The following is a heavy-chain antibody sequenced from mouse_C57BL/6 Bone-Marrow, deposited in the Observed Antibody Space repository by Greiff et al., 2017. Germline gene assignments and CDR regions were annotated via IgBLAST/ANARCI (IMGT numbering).Heavy chain of an antibody. CDR2: IDPEDGET. D-gene: IGHD1-1*01. CDR3: TRSLIYYGTNY. CDR1: GFNIKDYY. Sequence: EVKLQQSGAELVKPGASVKLSCTASGFNIKDYYIHWVKQRTEQGLEWIGRIDPEDGETNYDPKFQDKAPITADQSSNTAYLQLSSLTSEDTAVYHCTRSLIYYGTNYWGQGTTLTVSS. V-gene: IGHV14-2*01. J-gene: IGHJ2*01.